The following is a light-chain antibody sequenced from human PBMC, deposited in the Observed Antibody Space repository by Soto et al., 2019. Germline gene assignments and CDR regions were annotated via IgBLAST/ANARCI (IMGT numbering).Light chain of an antibody. Sequence: DIVMTQSPDSLAVSLGERATINCKASQSVLYNSKNKNYLAWYQQKPGQPPKLLIYWASTRESGVPDRFSGSWSGTDFTLTISSLQAEDVAVYYCQQYHTTPLLTFGGGTKVEIK. V-gene: IGKV4-1*01. CDR1: QSVLYNSKNKNY. CDR2: WAS. CDR3: QQYHTTPLLT. J-gene: IGKJ4*01.